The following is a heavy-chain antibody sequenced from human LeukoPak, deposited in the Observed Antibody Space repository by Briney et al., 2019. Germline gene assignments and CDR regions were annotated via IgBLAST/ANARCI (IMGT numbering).Heavy chain of an antibody. J-gene: IGHJ4*02. Sequence: SETLSLTCTVSGGSISSYYWSWIRQPPGQGLEWIGYIYYTGTTSSNPSFKSRLTISLDTSNNQFSLNLRSVTAADTAVYYCARHKHDSSGYAFDHWGQGTLVTVSS. CDR2: IYYTGTT. CDR3: ARHKHDSSGYAFDH. D-gene: IGHD3-22*01. CDR1: GGSISSYY. V-gene: IGHV4-59*08.